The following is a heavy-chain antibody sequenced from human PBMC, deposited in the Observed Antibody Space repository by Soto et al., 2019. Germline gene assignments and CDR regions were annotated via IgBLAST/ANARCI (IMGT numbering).Heavy chain of an antibody. CDR3: ARGGLLKNYYYYMDV. V-gene: IGHV1-69*02. J-gene: IGHJ6*03. CDR2: IIPILGIA. CDR1: GGTFSSYT. D-gene: IGHD2-21*02. Sequence: QVQLVQSGAEVKKPGSSVKVSCKASGGTFSSYTISWGRQAPGQGLEWMGRIIPILGIANYAQKFQGRVTITADKSTSTAYMELSSLRSEDTAVYYCARGGLLKNYYYYMDVWGKGTTVTVSS.